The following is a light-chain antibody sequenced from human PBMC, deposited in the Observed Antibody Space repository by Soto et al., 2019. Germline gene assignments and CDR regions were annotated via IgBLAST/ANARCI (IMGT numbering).Light chain of an antibody. CDR1: QTISKW. CDR3: QQYTGYSQWT. V-gene: IGKV1-5*01. CDR2: DAS. J-gene: IGKJ1*01. Sequence: DIQMTQSPSTLSAAVGARVPITCRASQTISKWLAWYQQHPGQAPKLLIYDASTLESGVPSRFSGSGSGTDFSLTISSLQPVDFATYYCQQYTGYSQWTFGPGIKVDIK.